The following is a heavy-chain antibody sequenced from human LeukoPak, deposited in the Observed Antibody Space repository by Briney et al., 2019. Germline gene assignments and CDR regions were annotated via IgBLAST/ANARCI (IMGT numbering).Heavy chain of an antibody. CDR2: ISSSSSYI. CDR3: AREDGYSSWALDY. J-gene: IGHJ4*02. V-gene: IGHV3-21*01. Sequence: GGSLRLSCAASGFTFSSYSMNWVRQAPGKGLEWVSSISSSSSYIYYADSVKGRFTISRDNAKNSLYLQMNSLRAEDTAVYYCAREDGYSSWALDYWGQGTLVTVSS. D-gene: IGHD5-24*01. CDR1: GFTFSSYS.